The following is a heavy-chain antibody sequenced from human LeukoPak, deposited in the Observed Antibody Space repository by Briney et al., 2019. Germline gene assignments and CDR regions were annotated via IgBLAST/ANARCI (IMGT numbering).Heavy chain of an antibody. V-gene: IGHV4-31*03. CDR3: AASIAAPFDL. J-gene: IGHJ2*01. D-gene: IGHD6-6*01. CDR1: GGFISSGGYY. Sequence: PSETLSLTCTVSGGFISSGGYYWSWIRQHPGKGLEWIGYIYYSGSTYYNPSLKSRVTISVDTSKNQFSLKLSSVTAADTAVYYCAASIAAPFDLWGRGTLVTVSS. CDR2: IYYSGST.